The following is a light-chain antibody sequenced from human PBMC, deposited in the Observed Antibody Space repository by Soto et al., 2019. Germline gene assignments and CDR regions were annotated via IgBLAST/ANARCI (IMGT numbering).Light chain of an antibody. CDR1: SSDVGGYNY. V-gene: IGLV2-8*01. Sequence: QSALTQPPSASGSPGQSVTISCTGTSSDVGGYNYVSWYQQHPGKAPKLMISEVSQRPSGVPDRFSGSKSGNTASLTVSGLQAEDEADYYCSSYAGNHNLVFGGGTKVTVL. J-gene: IGLJ2*01. CDR2: EVS. CDR3: SSYAGNHNLV.